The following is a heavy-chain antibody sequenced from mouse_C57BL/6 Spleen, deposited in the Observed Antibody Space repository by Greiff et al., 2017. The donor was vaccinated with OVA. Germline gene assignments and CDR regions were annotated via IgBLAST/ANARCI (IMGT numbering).Heavy chain of an antibody. CDR2: INPNYGTT. CDR3: ARGAYYSNPGFDY. CDR1: GYSFTDYN. D-gene: IGHD2-5*01. J-gene: IGHJ2*01. Sequence: EVQLQESGPELVKPGASVKISCKASGYSFTDYNMNWVKQSNGKSLEWIGVINPNYGTTSYNKKFKGKATLTVDQSSSTAYMQLNSLTSEDSAVYDCARGAYYSNPGFDYWGQGTTRTVSS. V-gene: IGHV1-39*01.